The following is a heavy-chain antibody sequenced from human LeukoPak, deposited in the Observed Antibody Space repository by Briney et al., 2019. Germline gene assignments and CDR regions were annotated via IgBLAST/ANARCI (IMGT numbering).Heavy chain of an antibody. CDR3: ARDYDSSGYYLSGFYY. D-gene: IGHD3-22*01. Sequence: PSETLSLTRTVSGGSISSYYWSWIRQPPGKGLEWIGYIYYSGSTNYNPSLKSRVTISVDTSKNQSSLKLSSVTAADTAVYYCARDYDSSGYYLSGFYYWGQGTLVTVSS. CDR2: IYYSGST. CDR1: GGSISSYY. V-gene: IGHV4-59*01. J-gene: IGHJ4*02.